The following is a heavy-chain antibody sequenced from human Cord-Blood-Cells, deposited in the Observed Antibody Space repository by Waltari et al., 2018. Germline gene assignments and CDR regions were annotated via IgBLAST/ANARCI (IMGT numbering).Heavy chain of an antibody. Sequence: QVQLVQSGAEVKKPGASVKVSCKASGYTFTGYYMHWVRQAPGQGLEWMGRINPNSGGTNYAQKVQGRVTMTRDTSISTAYMELSRLRSDDTAVYYCASGGPYSGSYFAFDIWGQGTMVTVSS. CDR3: ASGGPYSGSYFAFDI. CDR1: GYTFTGYY. D-gene: IGHD1-26*01. V-gene: IGHV1-2*06. J-gene: IGHJ3*02. CDR2: INPNSGGT.